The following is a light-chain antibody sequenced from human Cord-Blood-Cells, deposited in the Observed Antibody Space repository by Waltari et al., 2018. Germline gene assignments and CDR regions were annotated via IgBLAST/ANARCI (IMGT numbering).Light chain of an antibody. CDR2: KAS. J-gene: IGKJ1*01. CDR1: QSISSW. CDR3: QQYNSYST. V-gene: IGKV1-5*03. Sequence: DIQMTKSPSTLSASVADRVTITCRASQSISSWLAWDQQKPGKAPKLLIYKASSLESGVPSRFSGSGSGTEFTLTISSLQPDDFATYYCQQYNSYSTFGQGTKVEIK.